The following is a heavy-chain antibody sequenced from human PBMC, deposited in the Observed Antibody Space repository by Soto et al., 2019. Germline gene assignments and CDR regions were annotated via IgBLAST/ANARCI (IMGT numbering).Heavy chain of an antibody. D-gene: IGHD2-15*01. CDR1: GFTFRSYW. CDR3: ASLPMVAATPGDY. J-gene: IGHJ4*02. V-gene: IGHV3-74*01. Sequence: GGSLRLSCEASGFTFRSYWMKWAPQVPGKGLVWVSRFNSDGSSTSYADSVKGRFTISRDNAKNTLYLQMNSLRAEDTAVYYCASLPMVAATPGDYWGQGTLVTVSS. CDR2: FNSDGSST.